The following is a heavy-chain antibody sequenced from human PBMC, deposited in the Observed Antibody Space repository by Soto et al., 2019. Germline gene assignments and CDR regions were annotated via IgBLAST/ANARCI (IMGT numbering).Heavy chain of an antibody. D-gene: IGHD5-18*01. CDR1: GYTLTELS. Sequence: ASVKVSCEVSGYTLTELSMHWVRQAPGKGLEWMGGFDPEDGETIYAQKFQGRVTMTEDTSTDTAYMELSSMRSEDTAVYYCATDGPDTAMVDFDYWGQGTLVTVCS. J-gene: IGHJ4*02. CDR2: FDPEDGET. CDR3: ATDGPDTAMVDFDY. V-gene: IGHV1-24*01.